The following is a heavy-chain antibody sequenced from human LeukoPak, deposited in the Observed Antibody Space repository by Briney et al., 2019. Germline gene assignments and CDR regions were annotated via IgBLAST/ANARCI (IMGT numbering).Heavy chain of an antibody. V-gene: IGHV4-59*01. CDR3: ARAPQDYDFWSGYPGPFDY. CDR2: IYYNGAT. CDR1: GASISTYY. D-gene: IGHD3-3*01. Sequence: SETLSLTCTVSGASISTYYWSWIRQPPGKGLEWIGYIYYNGATNYNPSLKSRVSVSIDTAKNKFSLKMRSMTAADSGVYYCARAPQDYDFWSGYPGPFDYWGQGTLVTVSS. J-gene: IGHJ4*02.